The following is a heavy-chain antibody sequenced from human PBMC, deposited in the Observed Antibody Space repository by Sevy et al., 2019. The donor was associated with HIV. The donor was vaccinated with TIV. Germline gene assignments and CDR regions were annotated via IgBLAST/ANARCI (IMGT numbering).Heavy chain of an antibody. Sequence: GGSLRLSCAASGFTFSNYNMNWVRQAPGKGLEWGSSISSSSRYIYYADSMKCRFTISRDNAKNSLYLQMNSLRAEDTAVYYCARVVAYCSGASWFPGYYYGMDVWGQGTTVTVSS. CDR3: ARVVAYCSGASWFPGYYYGMDV. D-gene: IGHD2-15*01. V-gene: IGHV3-21*01. J-gene: IGHJ6*02. CDR1: GFTFSNYN. CDR2: ISSSSRYI.